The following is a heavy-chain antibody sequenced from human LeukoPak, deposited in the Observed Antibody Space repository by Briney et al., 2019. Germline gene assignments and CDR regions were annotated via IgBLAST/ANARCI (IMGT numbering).Heavy chain of an antibody. CDR1: GFTFSSYS. Sequence: GGSLRLSCAASGFTFSSYSMNWVRQAPGKGLEWVSSIGSSSSYIYYAHSVKGRLTISRDNAKNSLYLQMNSLRAEDTAVYYCARDSGYYDILTGYSPGGWFGPWGQGTLVTVSS. J-gene: IGHJ5*02. D-gene: IGHD3-9*01. V-gene: IGHV3-21*01. CDR3: ARDSGYYDILTGYSPGGWFGP. CDR2: IGSSSSYI.